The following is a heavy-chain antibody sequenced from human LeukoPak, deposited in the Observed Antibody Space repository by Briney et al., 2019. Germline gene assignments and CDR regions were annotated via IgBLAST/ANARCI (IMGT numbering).Heavy chain of an antibody. CDR1: GFTFEKYV. V-gene: IGHV3-23*01. CDR3: AKDLGWELPAEAY. CDR2: IYGSGVSI. J-gene: IGHJ4*02. D-gene: IGHD1-26*01. Sequence: GGSLRLSCVASGFTFEKYVMNWVRQAPGKGLEWLATIYGSGVSISYADSVKGRFTISRDNSNNTLHLQMNSLRAEDTAMYFCAKDLGWELPAEAYWGQGVLVTVSS.